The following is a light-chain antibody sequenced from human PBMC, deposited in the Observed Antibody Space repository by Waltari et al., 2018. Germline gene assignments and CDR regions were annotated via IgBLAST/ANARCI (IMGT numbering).Light chain of an antibody. V-gene: IGKV3-15*01. CDR2: GAS. CDR3: QQYNNRGT. CDR1: QSVSSN. J-gene: IGKJ1*01. Sequence: EIVMTQSPATLSVSPGERATLSCRASQSVSSNLAWYQQKPGQAPRLLIYGASTRATGIPARFSGSGSGTEFTLTISSLQSEDFAVYYCQQYNNRGTFDQGTKVEIK.